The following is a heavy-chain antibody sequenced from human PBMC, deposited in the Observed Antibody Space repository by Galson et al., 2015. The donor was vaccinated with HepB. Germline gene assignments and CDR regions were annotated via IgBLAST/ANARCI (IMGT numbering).Heavy chain of an antibody. J-gene: IGHJ2*01. CDR2: IYGSGST. V-gene: IGHV4-59*01. Sequence: SLTCTVSGDSISPYYWSWIRQTPGKGLEWIGYIYGSGSTTYNSYLRSRVSMSEDVSKNQFSLTLKSVTAADTAVYYCAIVAPSYYDTSGYYVVWYFDLWGRGALVTVSS. D-gene: IGHD3-22*01. CDR3: AIVAPSYYDTSGYYVVWYFDL. CDR1: GDSISPYY.